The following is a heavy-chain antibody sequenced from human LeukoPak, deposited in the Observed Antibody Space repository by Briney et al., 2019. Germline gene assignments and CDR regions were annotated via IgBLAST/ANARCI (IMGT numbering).Heavy chain of an antibody. V-gene: IGHV4-38-2*02. J-gene: IGHJ5*02. Sequence: SETLSLTCTVSGYSISSGYYWGWIRQPPGKGLEWIGSIYHSGSTYYNPSLKSRVTISVDTSKNQFSLKLSSVTAADTAVYYCARHSYYYGSGSYFVEAINWFDPWGQGTLVTVSS. CDR2: IYHSGST. CDR1: GYSISSGYY. D-gene: IGHD3-10*01. CDR3: ARHSYYYGSGSYFVEAINWFDP.